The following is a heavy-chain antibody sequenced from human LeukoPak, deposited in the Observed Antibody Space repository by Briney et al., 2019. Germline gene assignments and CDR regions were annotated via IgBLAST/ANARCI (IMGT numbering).Heavy chain of an antibody. CDR3: AKDSRARYYYDSSGYLPYYFDY. CDR2: IYSDNT. Sequence: GGSLRLSCTVSGFTVSTNSMSWVRQAPGKGLEWVSFIYSDNTHYSDSVKGRFTISRDNSKNTLYLQMNSLRAEDTAVYYCAKDSRARYYYDSSGYLPYYFDYWGQGTLVTVSS. V-gene: IGHV3-66*03. D-gene: IGHD3-22*01. J-gene: IGHJ4*02. CDR1: GFTVSTNS.